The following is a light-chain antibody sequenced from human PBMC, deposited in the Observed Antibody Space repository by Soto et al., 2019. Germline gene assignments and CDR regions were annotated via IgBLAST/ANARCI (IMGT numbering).Light chain of an antibody. CDR2: DAS. J-gene: IGKJ2*01. V-gene: IGKV3D-15*01. CDR1: QSISRT. Sequence: EIVLTQSPDTLSVSPGERATLSCRASQSISRTLAWYQQKSGQPPRLLIYDASTRATGFPARFSGSVSGTDFTLIISGLEPEDFALYYCQQYSQWPLYTFGQGTKVDIK. CDR3: QQYSQWPLYT.